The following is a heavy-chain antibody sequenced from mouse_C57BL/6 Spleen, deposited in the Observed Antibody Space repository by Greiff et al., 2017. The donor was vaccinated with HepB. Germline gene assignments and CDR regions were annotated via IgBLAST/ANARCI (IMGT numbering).Heavy chain of an antibody. D-gene: IGHD3-1*01. CDR1: GYTFTDYE. Sequence: VQLQQSGAELVRPGASVTLSCKASGYTFTDYEMHWVKQTPVHGLEWIGAIDPETGSTAYNQKFKGKAILTADKSSSTAYMELRSLTSEDSAGYYCTTRATGGLFDYWGQGTTLTVSS. CDR3: TTRATGGLFDY. CDR2: IDPETGST. J-gene: IGHJ2*01. V-gene: IGHV1-15*01.